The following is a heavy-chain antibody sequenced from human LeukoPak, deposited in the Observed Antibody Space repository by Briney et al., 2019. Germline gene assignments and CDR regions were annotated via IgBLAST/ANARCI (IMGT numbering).Heavy chain of an antibody. CDR2: IYPGDSDT. D-gene: IGHD6-13*01. V-gene: IGHV5-51*01. J-gene: IGHJ5*02. Sequence: GESLKISCKGSGYSFTSYWIGWVRQMPGKGLEWMGIIYPGDSDTRYSPSFQGQVTISADKSISTAYLQWSSLKASDTAMYYCAGGGAEKKCWYPNWFDPWGQGTLVTVSS. CDR1: GYSFTSYW. CDR3: AGGGAEKKCWYPNWFDP.